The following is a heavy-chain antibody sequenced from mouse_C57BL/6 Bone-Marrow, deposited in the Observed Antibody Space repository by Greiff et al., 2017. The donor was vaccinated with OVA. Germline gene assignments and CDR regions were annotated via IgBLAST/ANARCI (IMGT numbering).Heavy chain of an antibody. CDR1: GYTFTSYW. CDR3: ARGGYGSSWGRDG. D-gene: IGHD1-1*01. Sequence: VQLQQPGTELVKPGASVKLSCKASGYTFTSYWMHWVKQRPGQGLEWIGNINPSNGGTNYNEKFKSKATLTVDKSSSTAYMQLSSLTSEDSAVYYWARGGYGSSWGRDGWGQGTTLTVST. J-gene: IGHJ2*01. CDR2: INPSNGGT. V-gene: IGHV1-53*01.